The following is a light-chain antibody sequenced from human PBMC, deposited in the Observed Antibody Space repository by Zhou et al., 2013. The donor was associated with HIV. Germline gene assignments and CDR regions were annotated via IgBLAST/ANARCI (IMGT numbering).Light chain of an antibody. CDR2: GAS. Sequence: EIVLTQSPATLSLSPGERATLSCRASQSVSSYLAWYQQKPGQAPRLLIYGASNRATGIPARFSGSGSGTDFTLTISSPEPEDFAVYYCQQRSNWPPLTFGGGTKVEIK. V-gene: IGKV3-11*01. CDR1: QSVSSY. CDR3: QQRSNWPPLT. J-gene: IGKJ4*01.